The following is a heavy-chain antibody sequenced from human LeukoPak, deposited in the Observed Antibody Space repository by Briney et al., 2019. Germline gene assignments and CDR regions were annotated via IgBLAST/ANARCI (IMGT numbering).Heavy chain of an antibody. D-gene: IGHD3-16*01. CDR1: GYTFTGYF. CDR3: ARDEGGIFDY. J-gene: IGHJ4*02. CDR2: INPNSGGT. V-gene: IGHV1-2*02. Sequence: ASVKVSCKAAGYTFTGYFMHWVRQAPRQGLEWMGWINPNSGGTNYAQKFQGRVTMTRDTSISTAYMELSRLRSDDTAVYYCARDEGGIFDYWGQGTLVTVSS.